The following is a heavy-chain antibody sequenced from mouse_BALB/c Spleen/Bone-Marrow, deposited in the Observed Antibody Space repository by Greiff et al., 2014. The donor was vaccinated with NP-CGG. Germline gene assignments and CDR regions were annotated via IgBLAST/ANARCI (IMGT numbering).Heavy chain of an antibody. CDR3: ARGGNYPHSAMDS. J-gene: IGHJ4*01. CDR1: GYTFTYYT. Sequence: QVQLQQSGAELARPGASVKMSCKASGYTFTYYTMHWVKQRPGQGLEWIGYINPSSGYTNYNQKFKDKATLTADKSSSTAYMQLSSLTSDDSTVYYCARGGNYPHSAMDSWGQGTSVTVSS. V-gene: IGHV1-4*01. D-gene: IGHD2-1*01. CDR2: INPSSGYT.